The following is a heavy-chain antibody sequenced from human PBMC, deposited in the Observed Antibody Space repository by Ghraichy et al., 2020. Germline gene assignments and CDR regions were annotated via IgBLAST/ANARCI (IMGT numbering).Heavy chain of an antibody. CDR3: TKSISGWHSDN. CDR2: ISWSTGYT. D-gene: IGHD6-19*01. Sequence: GGSLRLSCVISGSISGGNAMTWVRQAPGKGLEWVSGISWSTGYTGYADSVKGRFLISRDNARTSLYLQMNSLRVEDTALYYCTKSISGWHSDNWGQGTLVTVSS. J-gene: IGHJ4*02. V-gene: IGHV3-20*04. CDR1: GSISGGNA.